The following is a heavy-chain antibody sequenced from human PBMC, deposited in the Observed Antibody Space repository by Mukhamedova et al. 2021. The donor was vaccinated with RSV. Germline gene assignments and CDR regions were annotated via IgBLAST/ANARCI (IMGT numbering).Heavy chain of an antibody. D-gene: IGHD2-15*01. Sequence: VQQAPGKGLEWMGLVDPEDGETIYAEKFQGRVTITADTSTDTAYMELSSLRSEDTAVYYCATLEDIVVVVAAIKAPSMGYWGQG. J-gene: IGHJ4*02. V-gene: IGHV1-69-2*01. CDR3: ATLEDIVVVVAAIKAPSMGY. CDR2: VDPEDGET.